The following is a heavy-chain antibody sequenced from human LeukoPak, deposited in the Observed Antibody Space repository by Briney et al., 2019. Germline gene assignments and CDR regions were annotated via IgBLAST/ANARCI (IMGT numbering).Heavy chain of an antibody. Sequence: PGGSLGLSCAASGFTFNNYAINWVRQAPGKGLEWVSAISGSGDTTFYADSVKGRFTIYRDNSKNTLYLQMNSLRADDTAVYYCATRDDCSNGVCYGLAYWGQGTLVTVSS. D-gene: IGHD2-8*01. CDR2: ISGSGDTT. J-gene: IGHJ4*02. V-gene: IGHV3-23*01. CDR1: GFTFNNYA. CDR3: ATRDDCSNGVCYGLAY.